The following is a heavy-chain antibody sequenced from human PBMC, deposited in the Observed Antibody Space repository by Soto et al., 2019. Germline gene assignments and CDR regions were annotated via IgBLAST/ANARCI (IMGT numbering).Heavy chain of an antibody. CDR1: GGTFSSYA. J-gene: IGHJ6*02. CDR3: ARAQAPTPWSPKAYYYYGMDV. CDR2: IIPIFGTA. V-gene: IGHV1-69*13. Sequence: SGKVSCKASGGTFSSYAISWVRQAPGQGLEWMGGIIPIFGTANYAQKFQGRVTITADESTSTAYMELSSLRSEDTAVYYCARAQAPTPWSPKAYYYYGMDVWGQGTTVTVSS. D-gene: IGHD1-1*01.